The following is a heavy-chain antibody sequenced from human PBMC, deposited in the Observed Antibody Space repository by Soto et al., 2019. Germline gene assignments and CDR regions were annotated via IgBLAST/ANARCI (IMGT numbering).Heavy chain of an antibody. D-gene: IGHD2-2*01. CDR2: ISGSGGST. J-gene: IGHJ4*02. CDR1: GFTFSSYA. Sequence: PGGSLRLSCAASGFTFSSYAMSWVRQAPGKGLEWVSAISGSGGSTHYADSVKGRFTISRDNSKNTLYLQMNSLRAEDTAVYYCAKNRRPAAGRDIVVVPAADEVCFDYWGQGTLVTVSS. CDR3: AKNRRPAAGRDIVVVPAADEVCFDY. V-gene: IGHV3-23*01.